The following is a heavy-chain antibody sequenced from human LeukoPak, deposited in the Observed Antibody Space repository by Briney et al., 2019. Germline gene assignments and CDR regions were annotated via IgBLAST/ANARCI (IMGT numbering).Heavy chain of an antibody. V-gene: IGHV3-7*01. CDR1: GFTYSNFW. Sequence: GGSLRLSCAASGFTYSNFWMSWVRQAPGKGLEWVANIKQDGGDKYYVDSVKGRFTISRDNAKNTLYLQMNSLRAEDTALYYCTRDGWYHYDSSGRYWGQGTLVTVSS. CDR2: IKQDGGDK. D-gene: IGHD3-22*01. J-gene: IGHJ4*02. CDR3: TRDGWYHYDSSGRY.